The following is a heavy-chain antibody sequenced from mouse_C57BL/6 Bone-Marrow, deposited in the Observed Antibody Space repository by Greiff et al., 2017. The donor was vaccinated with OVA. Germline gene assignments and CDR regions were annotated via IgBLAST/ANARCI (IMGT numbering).Heavy chain of an antibody. V-gene: IGHV1-69*01. Sequence: QVQLQQPGAELVMPGASVKLSCKASGYTFTSYWMHWVKQRPGQGLEWIGEIDPSDSYTNYNQKFKGKSTLTVDKSSSTAYMQLSSLTSEDSAVYYCARKRYYYGSRGFDVWGTGTTVTVSS. CDR2: IDPSDSYT. J-gene: IGHJ1*03. CDR3: ARKRYYYGSRGFDV. CDR1: GYTFTSYW. D-gene: IGHD1-1*01.